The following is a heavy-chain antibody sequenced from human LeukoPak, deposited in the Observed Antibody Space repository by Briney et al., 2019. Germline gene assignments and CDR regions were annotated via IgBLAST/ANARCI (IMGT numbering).Heavy chain of an antibody. CDR1: GFTFSDYS. V-gene: IGHV3-21*01. J-gene: IGHJ4*02. CDR2: ISSSSTYI. Sequence: PGGSLRLSCAASGFTFSDYSMIWVRQAPGKGLEWVSSISSSSTYIYYADSVKGRFTISRDNAKNSLYLQMNSLRAEDTAVYYCARGAKWAYYFDYWGQGTLVTVSS. CDR3: ARGAKWAYYFDY. D-gene: IGHD1-26*01.